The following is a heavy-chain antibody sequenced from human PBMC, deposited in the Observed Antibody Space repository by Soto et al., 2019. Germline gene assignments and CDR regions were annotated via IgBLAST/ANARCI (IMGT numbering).Heavy chain of an antibody. Sequence: XGSLRLSGAASGFTFGSYAMDWVRQAPGKGLDWVAVISYDGSNKYYADSVKGRFTISRDNSKNTLYLQMNSLRAEGTAVYYCARDNWNDGFDDWGQGTLVTVPS. CDR2: ISYDGSNK. D-gene: IGHD1-20*01. J-gene: IGHJ4*02. CDR3: ARDNWNDGFDD. V-gene: IGHV3-30-3*01. CDR1: GFTFGSYA.